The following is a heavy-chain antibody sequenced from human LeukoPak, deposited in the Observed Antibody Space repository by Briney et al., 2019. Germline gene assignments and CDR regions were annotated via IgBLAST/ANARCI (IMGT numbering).Heavy chain of an antibody. CDR1: GFTFSSYS. J-gene: IGHJ4*02. CDR2: ISSSSSYT. Sequence: GGSLRLSCAASGFTFSSYSMNWVRQAPGKGLEWVSSISSSSSYTYYADSVKGRFTISRDNAKNSLYLQMNSLRAEDTAVYYCARSSAQGFDYWGQGTLVTVSS. CDR3: ARSSAQGFDY. V-gene: IGHV3-21*01.